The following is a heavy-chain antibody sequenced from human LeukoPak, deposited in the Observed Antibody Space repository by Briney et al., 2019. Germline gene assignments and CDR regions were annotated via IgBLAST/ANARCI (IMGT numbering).Heavy chain of an antibody. Sequence: GGSLRLSCAASGFSFSTYWMSWVRQTPEKGLEFVANIEQDGSVKNYMDSLKGRSTISRDNARESLYLEINSLRADDTAVYYCARDPGSSAFDLWGQGALVTVSS. J-gene: IGHJ4*02. CDR2: IEQDGSVK. CDR1: GFSFSTYW. V-gene: IGHV3-7*01. CDR3: ARDPGSSAFDL. D-gene: IGHD1-14*01.